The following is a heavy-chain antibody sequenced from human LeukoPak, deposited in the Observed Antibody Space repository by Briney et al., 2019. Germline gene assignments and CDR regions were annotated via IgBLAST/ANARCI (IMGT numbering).Heavy chain of an antibody. Sequence: GSLILSCAASGFTISSNYMSWGRQAPGKGVEWVSVIYSGGSTYYADSVKGRFTISRDNSKNTLYLQMNSLRAEDTAVYYCARSPGKLFPYYFDYWGQGTLVTVSS. CDR2: IYSGGST. J-gene: IGHJ4*02. V-gene: IGHV3-53*01. CDR3: ARSPGKLFPYYFDY. CDR1: GFTISSNY. D-gene: IGHD3-10*01.